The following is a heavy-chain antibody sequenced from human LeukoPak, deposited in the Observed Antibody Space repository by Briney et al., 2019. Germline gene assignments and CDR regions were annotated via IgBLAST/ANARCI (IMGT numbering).Heavy chain of an antibody. V-gene: IGHV3-7*01. Sequence: GGSLKLSCAASGFTFSGSAMHWVRQASGKGLECVAHIKGDASEKYYLDSVKGRFTISRDNAKNSLYLQTNSLRAEDTAVYYCARQAGVTWGQGTLVTVSS. CDR2: IKGDASEK. J-gene: IGHJ5*02. D-gene: IGHD6-19*01. CDR1: GFTFSGSA. CDR3: ARQAGVT.